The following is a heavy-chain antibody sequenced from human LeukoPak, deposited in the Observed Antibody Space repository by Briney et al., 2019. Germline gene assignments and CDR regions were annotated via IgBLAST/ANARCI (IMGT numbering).Heavy chain of an antibody. J-gene: IGHJ4*02. D-gene: IGHD2-2*01. CDR1: GFTFSSYG. Sequence: GGSLRLSCAASGFTFSSYGMHWVRQAPGKGLEWVAFIRYDGSNKYYADSVKGRFTISRDNSKNTLYLQMNSLRAEDTAVYYCAKLYCSSTSCAEAGYWGQGTLVTASS. CDR3: AKLYCSSTSCAEAGY. V-gene: IGHV3-30*02. CDR2: IRYDGSNK.